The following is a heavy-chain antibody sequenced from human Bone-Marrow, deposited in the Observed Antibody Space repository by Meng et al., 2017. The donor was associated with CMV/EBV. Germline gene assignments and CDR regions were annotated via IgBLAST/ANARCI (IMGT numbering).Heavy chain of an antibody. V-gene: IGHV3-NL1*01. CDR2: IYSGGTT. CDR1: GFTFSSYG. D-gene: IGHD1-26*01. Sequence: GESLKISCAASGFTFSSYGMHWVRQAPGKGLEWVSVIYSGGTTYYADSVKGRFTISRDNSKNTLYLQMNSLRAEDTAVYYCARVAWELLFDYWGQGTLVTVSS. J-gene: IGHJ4*02. CDR3: ARVAWELLFDY.